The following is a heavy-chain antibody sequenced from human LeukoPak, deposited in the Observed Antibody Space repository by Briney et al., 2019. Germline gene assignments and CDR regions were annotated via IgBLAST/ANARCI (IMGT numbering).Heavy chain of an antibody. CDR3: ARDNSPSDGYILFDD. CDR2: IYPNGYT. D-gene: IGHD5-24*01. Sequence: GGSLRLSCAASGFTVSGNYMNWVRQAPGKGPEWVSIIYPNGYTYYADSVKGRFTISRDNSKNTLYLQMNSLRAEDTALYFCARDNSPSDGYILFDDWGQGTLVTVSS. J-gene: IGHJ5*02. CDR1: GFTVSGNY. V-gene: IGHV3-53*01.